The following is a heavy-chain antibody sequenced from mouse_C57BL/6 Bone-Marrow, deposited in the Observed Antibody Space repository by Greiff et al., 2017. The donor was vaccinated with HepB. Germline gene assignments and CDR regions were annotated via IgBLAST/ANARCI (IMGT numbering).Heavy chain of an antibody. Sequence: EVKLMESGPGLVKPSQSLSLTCSVTGYSITSGYYWNWIRQFLGNQLEWMGYISYDGTNNYNPSLKNRISFTRDTSKNQFFLKLNSLTTEDTATYDCAREEDDDGYFEVWGTGTTVTVSS. D-gene: IGHD2-4*01. CDR1: GYSITSGYY. V-gene: IGHV3-6*01. CDR2: ISYDGTN. CDR3: AREEDDDGYFEV. J-gene: IGHJ1*03.